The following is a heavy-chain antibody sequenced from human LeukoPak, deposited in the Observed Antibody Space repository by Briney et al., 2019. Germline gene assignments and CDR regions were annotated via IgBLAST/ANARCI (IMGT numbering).Heavy chain of an antibody. J-gene: IGHJ4*02. CDR2: IYYSWDT. V-gene: IGHV4-38-2*02. CDR1: GYSISSGYY. Sequence: SETLSLTCTVSGYSISSGYYWGWIRQPPGKGLEWIGSIYYSWDTYYNPSLKSRVTISVGTSKNQFSLKLSSVTAADTAVYYCATTSYYYDSPDYWGQGTLVTVSS. D-gene: IGHD3-22*01. CDR3: ATTSYYYDSPDY.